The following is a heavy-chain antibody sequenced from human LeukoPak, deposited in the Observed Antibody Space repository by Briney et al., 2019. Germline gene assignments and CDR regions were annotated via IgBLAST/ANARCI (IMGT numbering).Heavy chain of an antibody. V-gene: IGHV1-69*04. CDR1: GGTFSSYT. J-gene: IGHJ6*03. Sequence: SVKVSCKASGGTFSSYTISWVRQAPGQGLERMGRIIPILGIANYAQKFQGRVTITADKSTSTAYMELSSLRSEDTAVYYCARDEGYDFWSGRGAYYYYYMDVWGKGTTVTVSS. D-gene: IGHD3-3*01. CDR2: IIPILGIA. CDR3: ARDEGYDFWSGRGAYYYYYMDV.